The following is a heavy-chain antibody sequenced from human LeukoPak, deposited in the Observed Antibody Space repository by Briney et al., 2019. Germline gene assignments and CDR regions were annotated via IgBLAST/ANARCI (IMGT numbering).Heavy chain of an antibody. CDR1: GFTFSSYW. J-gene: IGHJ4*02. CDR2: INSDGSST. CDR3: AGVFYISPYYDSSGYYAG. Sequence: GGSLRLSCAASGFTFSSYWMHWVRQAPGRGLVWVSRINSDGSSTSYADSVKGRFTISTDNAKNTLYLQMNSLRAEDTAVYYCAGVFYISPYYDSSGYYAGWGQGTLVTVSS. D-gene: IGHD3-22*01. V-gene: IGHV3-74*01.